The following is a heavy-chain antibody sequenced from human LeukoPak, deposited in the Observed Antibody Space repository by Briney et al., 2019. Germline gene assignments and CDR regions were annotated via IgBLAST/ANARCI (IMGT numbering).Heavy chain of an antibody. CDR2: GSHDGRNK. CDR3: AKDRDSSTWSFFDF. D-gene: IGHD6-13*01. V-gene: IGHV3-30*18. J-gene: IGHJ4*02. CDR1: GFIFRNYA. Sequence: GGSLRLSCVASGFIFRNYAMRWVRQAPGKGLEWVAVGSHDGRNKIYGDSVKGRFTISRDNSKNTVYLQMDNLRPEDTAVYYCAKDRDSSTWSFFDFWGQGTLVTVSS.